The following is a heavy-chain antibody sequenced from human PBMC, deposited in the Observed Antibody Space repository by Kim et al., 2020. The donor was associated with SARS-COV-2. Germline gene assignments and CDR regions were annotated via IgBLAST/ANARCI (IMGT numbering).Heavy chain of an antibody. CDR2: IYYSGST. CDR3: ARHNRDWFDP. CDR1: GGSISSSSYY. Sequence: SETLSLTCTVSGGSISSSSYYWGWIRQPPGKGLEWIGSIYYSGSTYYNPSLKSRVTISVDTPKNQFSLKLSSVTAADTAVYYCARHNRDWFDPWGQGTLVTVSS. D-gene: IGHD3-10*01. J-gene: IGHJ5*02. V-gene: IGHV4-39*01.